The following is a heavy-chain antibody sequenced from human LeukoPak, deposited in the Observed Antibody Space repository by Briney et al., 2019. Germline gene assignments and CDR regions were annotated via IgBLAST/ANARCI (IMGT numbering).Heavy chain of an antibody. CDR2: ISSSSSTI. Sequence: GGSLRLSCAASGFTFSSYSMNWVRQAPGKGLEWVSYISSSSSTIYYADSVKGRFTIPRDNAKNSLYLQMNSLRDEDTAVYYCARDVPSLRYFDWLPSYYYYYMDVWGKGTTVTVSS. CDR1: GFTFSSYS. D-gene: IGHD3-9*01. J-gene: IGHJ6*03. V-gene: IGHV3-48*02. CDR3: ARDVPSLRYFDWLPSYYYYYMDV.